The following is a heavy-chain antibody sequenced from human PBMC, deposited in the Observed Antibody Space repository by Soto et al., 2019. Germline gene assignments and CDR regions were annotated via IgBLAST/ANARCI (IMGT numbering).Heavy chain of an antibody. CDR3: ARSESGYSYVDY. CDR2: MNPNSGNT. Sequence: ASVKVSCKASGYTFTSYDINWVRQATGQGLEWMGWMNPNSGNTGYAQKFQGRVTMTRNTSISTAYMELSSLRSEDTAVYYCARSESGYSYVDYWGQGTLVTVSS. J-gene: IGHJ4*02. D-gene: IGHD5-18*01. V-gene: IGHV1-8*01. CDR1: GYTFTSYD.